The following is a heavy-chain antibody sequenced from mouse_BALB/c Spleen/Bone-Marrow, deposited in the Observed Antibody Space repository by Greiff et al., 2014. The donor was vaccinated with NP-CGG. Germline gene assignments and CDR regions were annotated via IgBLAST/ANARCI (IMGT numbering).Heavy chain of an antibody. Sequence: QVQLKGSGPDLAKPGALVKMSCKASGYTFTSYGMNWVKQRPGQGLDWIGCIYPSTGYTEYNQKFKDKATLTADKSSSTAYMQLSSLTSEDSAVYYCARETALNYYGYWFAYWGQGTLVTVSA. V-gene: IGHV1-4*01. J-gene: IGHJ3*01. CDR2: IYPSTGYT. CDR1: GYTFTSYG. CDR3: ARETALNYYGYWFAY. D-gene: IGHD1-2*01.